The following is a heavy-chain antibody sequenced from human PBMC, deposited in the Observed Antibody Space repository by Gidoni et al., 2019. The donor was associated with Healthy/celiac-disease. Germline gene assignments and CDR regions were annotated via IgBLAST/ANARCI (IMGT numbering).Heavy chain of an antibody. V-gene: IGHV4-34*01. CDR1: GGAFSGYY. CDR2: INHSGST. D-gene: IGHD2-8*01. J-gene: IGHJ4*01. CDR3: ARGQMVYATRFDY. Sequence: QGPLQHWGAGLWKPAETLSPTCAVYGGAFSGYYWSWIRQPPGQGLEWIGEINHSGSTNYNPSLKSRVTISVDTAKNQFSLQLSSVTAADTAVYYCARGQMVYATRFDYWGHGTLVTVSS.